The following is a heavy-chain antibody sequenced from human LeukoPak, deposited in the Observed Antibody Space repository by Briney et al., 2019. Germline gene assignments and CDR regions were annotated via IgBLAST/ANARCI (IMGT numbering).Heavy chain of an antibody. V-gene: IGHV3-23*01. D-gene: IGHD3-10*01. CDR1: GFTFSSYA. Sequence: PGGSLRLSCAASGFTFSSYAMSWVRQAPGKGLEWVSAISGSGGSTYYADSVKGRFTISRDKSKNTLYLQMNSLRAEDTAVYYCAKDQIRWFGDSGSDYWGQGTLVTVSS. CDR3: AKDQIRWFGDSGSDY. CDR2: ISGSGGST. J-gene: IGHJ4*02.